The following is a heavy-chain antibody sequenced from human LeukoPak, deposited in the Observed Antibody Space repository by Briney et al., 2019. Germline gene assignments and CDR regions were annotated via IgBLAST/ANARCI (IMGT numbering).Heavy chain of an antibody. CDR2: INHSGST. Sequence: SETLSLTCAVYGGSFSGYYWSWIRQPPGKGLEWIGEINHSGSTNYNPSLKSRVTISVDTSKNQFSLKLSSVTAADTAVYYCARDPLGDSSGRFDYWGQGTLVTVSS. D-gene: IGHD3-22*01. CDR1: GGSFSGYY. CDR3: ARDPLGDSSGRFDY. J-gene: IGHJ4*02. V-gene: IGHV4-34*09.